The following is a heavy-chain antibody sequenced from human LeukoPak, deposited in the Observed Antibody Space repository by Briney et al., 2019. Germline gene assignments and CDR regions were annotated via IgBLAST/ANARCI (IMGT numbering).Heavy chain of an antibody. CDR1: GGSISNSNYY. CDR2: IFYSGNT. V-gene: IGHV4-39*07. D-gene: IGHD3-22*01. Sequence: SETLSLTCTVSGGSISNSNYYWGWIRQPPGKGLEWIGSIFYSGNTYYNPSLKSRVTISIDTSKNQFSLKLSSVTAADTAVYYCARYGVYYYDSSGYYYDAFDIWGQGTMVTVSS. CDR3: ARYGVYYYDSSGYYYDAFDI. J-gene: IGHJ3*02.